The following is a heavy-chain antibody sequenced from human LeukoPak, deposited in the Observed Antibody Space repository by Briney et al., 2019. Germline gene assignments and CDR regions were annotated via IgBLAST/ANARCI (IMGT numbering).Heavy chain of an antibody. CDR1: GCTFSSYA. CDR3: AKDREGSGYPGAFDI. Sequence: GASLRLSCAVSGCTFSSYAMSWVRQAPGKGLEWVSAISGSGGSTYYADSVKGRFTISRDNSKNTLYLQMNSLRAEDTAVYYCAKDREGSGYPGAFDIWGQGTMVTVSS. J-gene: IGHJ3*02. V-gene: IGHV3-23*01. CDR2: ISGSGGST. D-gene: IGHD3-22*01.